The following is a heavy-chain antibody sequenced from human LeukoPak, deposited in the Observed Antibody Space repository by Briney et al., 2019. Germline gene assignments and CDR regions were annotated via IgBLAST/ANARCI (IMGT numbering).Heavy chain of an antibody. CDR1: GFTFSSYA. D-gene: IGHD1-1*01. Sequence: GGSLRLSCAGSGFTFSSYAMTWVRQAPGKGLEWVSTMTSGDNTYYADSVKGRFSISRDNSKNTLYLQMSSLSAEDTAVYYCAKTPDVWNWKYYFDYWGQGTLVAVSS. CDR2: MTSGDNT. J-gene: IGHJ4*02. V-gene: IGHV3-23*01. CDR3: AKTPDVWNWKYYFDY.